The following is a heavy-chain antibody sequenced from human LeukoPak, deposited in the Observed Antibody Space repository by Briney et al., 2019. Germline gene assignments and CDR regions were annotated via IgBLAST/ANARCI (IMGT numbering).Heavy chain of an antibody. CDR2: IYSGGST. CDR3: AGEVCGSDCDGVYYYGMDV. Sequence: PGGSLRLSCAASGFTVSSNYMSWVRQAPGKGLEWVSVIYSGGSTYYADSVKGRFTISRDNSKNTLYLQMNSLRAEDTAVYYCAGEVCGSDCDGVYYYGMDVWGQGTTVTVSS. V-gene: IGHV3-53*01. D-gene: IGHD2-21*02. J-gene: IGHJ6*02. CDR1: GFTVSSNY.